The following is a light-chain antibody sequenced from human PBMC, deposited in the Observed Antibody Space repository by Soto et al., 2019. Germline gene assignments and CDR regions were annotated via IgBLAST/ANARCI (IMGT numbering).Light chain of an antibody. V-gene: IGKV3-15*01. CDR1: QSVSSN. CDR3: QQYNNWPPPLT. J-gene: IGKJ4*01. Sequence: EIVMTQSPATLSVSPGERATLSCRASQSVSSNLAWYQQKPGQAPRLLIYGASTRATGIPARFSGSGSETEFTLTISSLQSEDFAVYYCQQYNNWPPPLTFGGGTKVEI. CDR2: GAS.